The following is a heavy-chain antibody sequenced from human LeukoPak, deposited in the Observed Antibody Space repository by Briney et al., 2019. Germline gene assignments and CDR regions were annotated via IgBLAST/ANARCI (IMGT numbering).Heavy chain of an antibody. D-gene: IGHD6-13*01. CDR1: GGSISSYY. J-gene: IGHJ3*02. Sequence: SAILSLTCTVSGGSISSYYWSWIRQPAGKGLEWIGRIYTSGSTNYNPSLKSRVTMSVDTSKNQFSLKLSSVTAADTAVYYCARDPGIAAPRVAFDIWGQGTMVTVSS. CDR3: ARDPGIAAPRVAFDI. CDR2: IYTSGST. V-gene: IGHV4-4*07.